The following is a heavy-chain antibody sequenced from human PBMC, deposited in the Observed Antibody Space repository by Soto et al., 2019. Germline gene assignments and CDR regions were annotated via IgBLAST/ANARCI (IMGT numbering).Heavy chain of an antibody. V-gene: IGHV4-31*03. Sequence: QVQLQESGPGLVKTSQTLSLTCTVSGGSINSGDYYWSWIRQHPGKGMEWIGYIYYSGSTYYNPSLKSRVTISVDTSNNQSSLKLSSVPAAETAVYYCAREEVAYYGSGSYNWFDPWGQGTLVTVSS. CDR3: AREEVAYYGSGSYNWFDP. J-gene: IGHJ5*02. CDR2: IYYSGST. CDR1: GGSINSGDYY. D-gene: IGHD3-10*01.